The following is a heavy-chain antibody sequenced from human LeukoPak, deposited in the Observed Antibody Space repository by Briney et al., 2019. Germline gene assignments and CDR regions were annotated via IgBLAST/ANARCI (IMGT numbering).Heavy chain of an antibody. V-gene: IGHV3-30*04. CDR3: ARAADGFGESPFDY. CDR2: VSYDGSNK. J-gene: IGHJ4*02. D-gene: IGHD3-10*01. CDR1: GFTFSSYA. Sequence: GRSLRLSCAASGFTFSSYAMHRVRQAPGKGLEWVAVVSYDGSNKYYADSVKGRFTISRDNSKNTLYLQMNSLRAEDTAVYYCARAADGFGESPFDYWGQGTLVTVSS.